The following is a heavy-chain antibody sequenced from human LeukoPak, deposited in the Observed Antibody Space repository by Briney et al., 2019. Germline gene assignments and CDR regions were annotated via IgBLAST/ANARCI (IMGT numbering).Heavy chain of an antibody. V-gene: IGHV1-18*01. D-gene: IGHD3-9*01. CDR3: ARVDYDILTGYHSPDSYGYDY. Sequence: ASVKVSCKASGYTFTSYGISWVRQAPGQGLEWMGWISAYNGNTNYAQKLQGRVTMTTDTSTSTAYMELRSLRSDDTAVYYCARVDYDILTGYHSPDSYGYDYWGQGTLVTVSS. CDR1: GYTFTSYG. J-gene: IGHJ4*02. CDR2: ISAYNGNT.